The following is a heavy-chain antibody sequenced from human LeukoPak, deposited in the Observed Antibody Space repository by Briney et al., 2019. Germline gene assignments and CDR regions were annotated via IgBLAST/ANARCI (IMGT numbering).Heavy chain of an antibody. J-gene: IGHJ4*02. V-gene: IGHV1-69*05. Sequence: ASVKVSCKASGGTFSSYAISWVRQAPGQGLEWMGGIIPIFGTANYAQKFQGRVTITTDESTSTAYMELSSLRSEDTAVYYCARDPWIQLWSTTYWGQGTLVTVSS. CDR2: IIPIFGTA. CDR1: GGTFSSYA. CDR3: ARDPWIQLWSTTY. D-gene: IGHD5-18*01.